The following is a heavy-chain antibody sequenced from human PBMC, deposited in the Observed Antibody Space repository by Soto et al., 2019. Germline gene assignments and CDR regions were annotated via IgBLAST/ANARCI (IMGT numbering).Heavy chain of an antibody. V-gene: IGHV3-66*01. J-gene: IGHJ4*02. Sequence: EEQLVESGGDLVQPGGSLRLSCAASGFTVSNNYMSWVRQAPGKGLEWASLIYSGGSTYYADSVKGRFTISRDSSKNTLYLQMNSLRAEDTAMYYCAAYSHKGYWGQGTLFTVSS. CDR1: GFTVSNNY. D-gene: IGHD3-16*01. CDR2: IYSGGST. CDR3: AAYSHKGY.